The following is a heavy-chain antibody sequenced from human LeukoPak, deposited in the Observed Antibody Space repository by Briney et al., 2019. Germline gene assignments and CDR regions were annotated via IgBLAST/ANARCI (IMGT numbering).Heavy chain of an antibody. D-gene: IGHD2-2*01. CDR3: VRVAYVITSFFRLLDS. V-gene: IGHV4-59*08. Sequence: SETLSLTCSVSGVSITSYYWGWLRQSPGRGLEWIAYMKYSGTTNSNPSLQSPVTMSIDASRAQFSLNLSSVTAADTAVYYCVRVAYVITSFFRLLDSGGRGTLVTVSS. J-gene: IGHJ4*02. CDR1: GVSITSYY. CDR2: MKYSGTT.